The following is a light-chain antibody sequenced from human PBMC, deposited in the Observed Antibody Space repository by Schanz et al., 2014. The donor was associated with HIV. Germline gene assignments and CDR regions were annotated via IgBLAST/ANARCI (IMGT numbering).Light chain of an antibody. CDR2: GAS. Sequence: EIVLTQSPGTLSLSPGEVGTLSCRASQSISTHLAWYQQKPGQAPTLLIYGASKRATGIPDRFIGSGSGTDFTLTINRLEPEDFAVYYCQQYGSSPLTFGGGTKVEIK. CDR1: QSISTH. V-gene: IGKV3-20*01. J-gene: IGKJ4*01. CDR3: QQYGSSPLT.